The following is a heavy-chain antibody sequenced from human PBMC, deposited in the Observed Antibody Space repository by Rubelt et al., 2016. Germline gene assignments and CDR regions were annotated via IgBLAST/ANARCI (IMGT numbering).Heavy chain of an antibody. J-gene: IGHJ6*02. CDR2: ISSSSSAI. CDR3: ARNLYYGMDV. D-gene: IGHD2-2*02. V-gene: IGHV3-48*04. Sequence: GRSLRLSCAASGFTFSSYSMNWVRQAPGKGLEWVSYISSSSSAIYYADSVKGRFTISRDNAKNSLYLQMNSLRAEDTAVYYCARNLYYGMDVWGQGTTVTVSS. CDR1: GFTFSSYS.